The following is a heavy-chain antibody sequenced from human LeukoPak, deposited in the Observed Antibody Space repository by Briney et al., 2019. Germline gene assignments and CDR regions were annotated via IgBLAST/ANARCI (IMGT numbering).Heavy chain of an antibody. J-gene: IGHJ4*02. CDR3: AREYYFDSTGYLY. CDR1: GGSISSSSYY. D-gene: IGHD3-22*01. V-gene: IGHV4-39*02. Sequence: SETLSLTCTVSGGSISSSSYYWGWIRQPPGKGLEWIGSIYYSGSTYYNPSLKSRFTISVDTSKNHFSVKLSYVTAADTAVYYCAREYYFDSTGYLYWGQGILVTVSS. CDR2: IYYSGST.